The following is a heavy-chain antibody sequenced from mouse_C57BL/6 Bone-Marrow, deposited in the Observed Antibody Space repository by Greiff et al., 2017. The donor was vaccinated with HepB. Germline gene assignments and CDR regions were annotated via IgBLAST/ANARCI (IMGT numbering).Heavy chain of an antibody. CDR3: ARFVLHFDY. V-gene: IGHV1-64*01. D-gene: IGHD2-10*01. CDR1: GYTFTSYW. J-gene: IGHJ2*01. CDR2: IHPNSGST. Sequence: SGAELVKPGASVKLSCKASGYTFTSYWMHWVKQRPGQGLEWIGMIHPNSGSTNYNEKFKSKATLTVDKSSSTAYMQLSSLTSEDSAVYYCARFVLHFDYWGQGTTLTVSS.